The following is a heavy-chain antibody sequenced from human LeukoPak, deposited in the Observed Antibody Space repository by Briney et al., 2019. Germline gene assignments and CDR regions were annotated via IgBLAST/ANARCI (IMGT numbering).Heavy chain of an antibody. CDR3: VRDLYSSTLSPYY. CDR1: GYTFTGYY. D-gene: IGHD6-6*01. J-gene: IGHJ4*02. V-gene: IGHV1-2*02. Sequence: GASVKVSCKASGYTFTGYYMHWVRQAPGQGLEWMGWINPNSGGTNYAQKFQGRVTMTRDTSISTAYMELSRLRSDDTAVYFCVRDLYSSTLSPYYWGQGTLVTVSS. CDR2: INPNSGGT.